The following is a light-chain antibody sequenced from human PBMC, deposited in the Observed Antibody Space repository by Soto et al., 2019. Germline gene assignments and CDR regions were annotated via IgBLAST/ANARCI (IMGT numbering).Light chain of an antibody. CDR3: QQRSNWPLT. J-gene: IGKJ4*01. V-gene: IGKV3-11*01. CDR2: DAS. Sequence: EIVLTQSPATLSLSPGERATLSRRASQSVSSYLAWYQQKPGQAPRLLIYDASNSATGIPARFSGSGSGTDFTLTISSLEPEDFAVYYCQQRSNWPLTFGGGTKVEIK. CDR1: QSVSSY.